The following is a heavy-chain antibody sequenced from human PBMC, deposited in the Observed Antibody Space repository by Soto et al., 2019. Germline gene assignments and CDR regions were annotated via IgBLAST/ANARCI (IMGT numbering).Heavy chain of an antibody. CDR1: GGTFSSYT. Sequence: SVKVSCKASGGTFSSYTISWVRQAPGQGLEWMGRIIPILGIANYAQKFQGRVTITADKSTSTAYMELSSLRSEDTAVYYCARGPDYYDSSGYYYGEFDYWGQGTLVTVSS. D-gene: IGHD3-22*01. CDR2: IIPILGIA. CDR3: ARGPDYYDSSGYYYGEFDY. J-gene: IGHJ4*02. V-gene: IGHV1-69*02.